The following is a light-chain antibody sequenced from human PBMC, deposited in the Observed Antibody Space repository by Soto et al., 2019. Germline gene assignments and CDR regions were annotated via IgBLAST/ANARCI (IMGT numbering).Light chain of an antibody. CDR1: SSDVGGYNY. Sequence: QYALTQPASVSGSPGQSITISCTGTSSDVGGYNYVSWYQQHPGKAPKLMIYEVSNRPSGVSNRFSGSKSGNTASLTISGLQAEDEADYYCSSYTSSSTRVFGGGIKLTVL. CDR2: EVS. J-gene: IGLJ3*02. CDR3: SSYTSSSTRV. V-gene: IGLV2-14*01.